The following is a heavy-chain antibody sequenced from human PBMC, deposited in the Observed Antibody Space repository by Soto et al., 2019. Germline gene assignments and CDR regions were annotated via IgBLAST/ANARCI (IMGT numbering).Heavy chain of an antibody. Sequence: ASVKVSCKASGYTFTSYDINWVRQATGQGLEWMGRMNPNTGNTGYAQRFQGRVTMTRSTSVGTAYMELSSLRSEDTAVYYCARGQAAGTEYFQDWGQGTLVTVSS. CDR2: MNPNTGNT. CDR1: GYTFTSYD. V-gene: IGHV1-8*01. J-gene: IGHJ1*01. D-gene: IGHD6-13*01. CDR3: ARGQAAGTEYFQD.